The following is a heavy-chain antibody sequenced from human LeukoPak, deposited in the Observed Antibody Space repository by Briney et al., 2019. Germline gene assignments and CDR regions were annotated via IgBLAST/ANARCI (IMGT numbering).Heavy chain of an antibody. CDR3: ARVQWLLLYSRDNWFDP. CDR2: INHSGST. V-gene: IGHV4-34*01. J-gene: IGHJ5*02. D-gene: IGHD3-22*01. Sequence: SETLSLICAVYGGSFSGYYWSWIRQPPGKGLEWIGEINHSGSTNYNPSLKSRVTISVDTSKNQFPLKLSSVTAADTAVYYCARVQWLLLYSRDNWFDPWGQGTLVTVSS. CDR1: GGSFSGYY.